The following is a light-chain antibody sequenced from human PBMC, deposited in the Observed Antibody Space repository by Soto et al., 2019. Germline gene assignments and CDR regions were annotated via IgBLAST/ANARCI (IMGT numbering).Light chain of an antibody. Sequence: ETVLTQYPGTLSLSPGARATLSCSASQSVSNNYLAWYQQKPGQAPRLLIYGASNRATGIPDRFSGSGSGTDFTLTISRLEPEDFAVYYCQQYGSSGTFGQGTKVDIK. V-gene: IGKV3-20*01. CDR2: GAS. J-gene: IGKJ1*01. CDR1: QSVSNNY. CDR3: QQYGSSGT.